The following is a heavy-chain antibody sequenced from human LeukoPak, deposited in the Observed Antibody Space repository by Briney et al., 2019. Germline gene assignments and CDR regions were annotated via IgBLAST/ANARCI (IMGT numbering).Heavy chain of an antibody. Sequence: GGSLRLSCAASGFTFSGFWMHWVRQAPGKGLVWVSCISFDGSDATYADSVKGRFTISRDNAKNTLFLQMDSLRAEDTAVYYCAKEFSGGWSFDYWGQGTLVTVSS. V-gene: IGHV3-74*01. D-gene: IGHD6-19*01. CDR2: ISFDGSDA. CDR3: AKEFSGGWSFDY. J-gene: IGHJ4*02. CDR1: GFTFSGFW.